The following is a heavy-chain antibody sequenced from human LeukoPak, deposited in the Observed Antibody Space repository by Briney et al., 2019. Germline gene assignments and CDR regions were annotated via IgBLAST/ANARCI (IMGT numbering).Heavy chain of an antibody. CDR1: GFSFSGHW. CDR3: TRSGFSNGYDY. D-gene: IGHD2-8*01. CDR2: ITPDGTDT. Sequence: GGSLRLSCVASGFSFSGHWMHWVRQAPGKGLVAVSRITPDGTDTAYADSVKGRFTISRDNAKNTLYLEMNSLTAEDTALYYRTRSGFSNGYDYWGQGTLVTVSS. J-gene: IGHJ4*02. V-gene: IGHV3-74*03.